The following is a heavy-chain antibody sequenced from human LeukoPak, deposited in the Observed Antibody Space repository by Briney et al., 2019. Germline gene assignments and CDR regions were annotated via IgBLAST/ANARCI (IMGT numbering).Heavy chain of an antibody. CDR3: ARYYSGSYGFDY. V-gene: IGHV4-39*01. Sequence: SETLSLTCTVSGGSISSSNYYWGWIRQPPGEGLEWIGYVYYSGSTYYNPSLKSRVTMSVDTSENQFSLKLSSVTAADTAVYYCARYYSGSYGFDYWGQGTLVTVSS. CDR2: VYYSGST. CDR1: GGSISSSNYY. J-gene: IGHJ4*02. D-gene: IGHD1-26*01.